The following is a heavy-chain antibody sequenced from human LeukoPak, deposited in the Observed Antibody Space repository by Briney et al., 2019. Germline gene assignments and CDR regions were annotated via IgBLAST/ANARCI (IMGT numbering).Heavy chain of an antibody. J-gene: IGHJ4*02. CDR1: GFTFSRYW. Sequence: GRSLRLSCAASGFTFSRYWMSWVRQAPGKGLEWVANIKQDGSEKYYVDSVKGRFTISRDNAKNSLYLQMNSLRAEDTAVYYCASAFYCSGGSCLDYWGQGTLVTVSS. D-gene: IGHD2-15*01. CDR2: IKQDGSEK. V-gene: IGHV3-7*01. CDR3: ASAFYCSGGSCLDY.